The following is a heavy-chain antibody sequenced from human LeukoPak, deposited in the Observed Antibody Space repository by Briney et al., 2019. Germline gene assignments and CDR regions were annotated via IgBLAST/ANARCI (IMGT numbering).Heavy chain of an antibody. CDR1: GFTFSDYA. J-gene: IGHJ4*02. CDR3: AKSQRSYDSGTSY. CDR2: ISGSAGST. Sequence: GGSLRLSCAASGFTFSDYAMSWVRQAPGKGLEWVSTISGSAGSTYYADSVKGRFTISRDNSKNTLYLQMNSLRAEDTAVYYCAKSQRSYDSGTSYWGQGTLVTVSS. D-gene: IGHD3-10*01. V-gene: IGHV3-23*01.